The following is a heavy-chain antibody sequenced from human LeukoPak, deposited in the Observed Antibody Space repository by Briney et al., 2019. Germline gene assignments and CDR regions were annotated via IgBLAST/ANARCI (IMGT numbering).Heavy chain of an antibody. CDR2: IIPILGIA. CDR1: GGTFSSYA. CDR3: ARDSYYDSSGYPDY. D-gene: IGHD3-22*01. J-gene: IGHJ4*02. Sequence: SVKVSCKASGGTFSSYAISWVRQAPGQGLEWMGRIIPILGIANYAQKFQGRVTITADKSTSTAYMELSSLRSEDTAVYYCARDSYYDSSGYPDYWGQGTLVTVSS. V-gene: IGHV1-69*04.